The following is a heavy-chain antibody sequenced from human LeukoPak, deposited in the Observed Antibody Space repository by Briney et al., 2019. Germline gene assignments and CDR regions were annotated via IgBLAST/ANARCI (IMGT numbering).Heavy chain of an antibody. J-gene: IGHJ5*02. V-gene: IGHV5-51*01. CDR2: IYLGDSDT. CDR1: GYSFTSYW. CDR3: ARHHRYSSGWNWFDP. Sequence: GESLQISCKGSGYSFTSYWIGWVRQMPGKGLEWMGIIYLGDSDTRYSPSFQGQVTISADKSISTAYLQWSSLKASDTAMYYCARHHRYSSGWNWFDPWGQGTLVTVSS. D-gene: IGHD6-19*01.